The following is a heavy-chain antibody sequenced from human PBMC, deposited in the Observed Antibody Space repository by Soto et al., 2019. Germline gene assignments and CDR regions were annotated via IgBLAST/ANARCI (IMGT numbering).Heavy chain of an antibody. Sequence: GGSLRLSCAASGFTFSSYAMHWVRQAPGKGLEWVAVISYDGSNKYYQDTVKGRFTISRDNSKITLYRQMNSLGAEDTAVYYCARDRVESYYGSGNENYYYGMDVWGQGTTVTVSS. J-gene: IGHJ6*02. D-gene: IGHD3-10*01. CDR1: GFTFSSYA. V-gene: IGHV3-30-3*01. CDR3: ARDRVESYYGSGNENYYYGMDV. CDR2: ISYDGSNK.